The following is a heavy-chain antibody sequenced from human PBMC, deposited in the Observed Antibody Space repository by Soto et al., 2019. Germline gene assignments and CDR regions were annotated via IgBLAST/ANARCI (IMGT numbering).Heavy chain of an antibody. Sequence: SQTLSLTCAISGDSVSSNSAAWNWIGQSPSRGLEWLGRTYYRSKWYNDYAVSVKSRITINPDTSKNQFSLQLNSVTPEDTAVYYCARSTKLAGTTYYYYGMDVWGQGTTVTVSS. CDR1: GDSVSSNSAA. D-gene: IGHD1-1*01. J-gene: IGHJ6*02. CDR3: ARSTKLAGTTYYYYGMDV. V-gene: IGHV6-1*01. CDR2: TYYRSKWYN.